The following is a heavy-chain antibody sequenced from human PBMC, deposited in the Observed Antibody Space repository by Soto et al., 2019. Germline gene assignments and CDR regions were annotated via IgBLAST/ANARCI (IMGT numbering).Heavy chain of an antibody. D-gene: IGHD4-17*01. CDR3: TRVTTVRYFDY. Sequence: SETQSLTCTVSSGSVRSTDWWSWVRQPPGKGLEWIGEVFHSGATYYNPSLKSRATISVDTSKNQFSLQLTSVTAADTAVYYCTRVTTVRYFDYWGQGALVTVSS. J-gene: IGHJ4*02. CDR1: SGSVRSTDW. CDR2: VFHSGAT. V-gene: IGHV4-4*02.